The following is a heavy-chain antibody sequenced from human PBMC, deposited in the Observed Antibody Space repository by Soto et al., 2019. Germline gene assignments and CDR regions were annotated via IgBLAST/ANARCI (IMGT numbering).Heavy chain of an antibody. CDR2: IWEDGSEE. D-gene: IGHD2-8*01. V-gene: IGHV3-33*01. Sequence: QVQLVESGGGVVQPGRSLRLSCAASGFTFSNSLMHWVRQAPGKGLGWVAVIWEDGSEEYYAPSVKGRITISRDNSMNTLYLEMNTLGVDDMAVYYCAREPEGSVSGLDSWGQGTLVTVSS. CDR1: GFTFSNSL. J-gene: IGHJ4*02. CDR3: AREPEGSVSGLDS.